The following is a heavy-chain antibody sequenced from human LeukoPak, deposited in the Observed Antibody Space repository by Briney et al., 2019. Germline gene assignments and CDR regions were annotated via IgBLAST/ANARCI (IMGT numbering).Heavy chain of an antibody. CDR2: ISGSGGST. V-gene: IGHV3-23*01. J-gene: IGHJ6*02. CDR1: GFTFSSYA. Sequence: GGSLRLSCAAYGFTFSSYAMSWVRQAPGKGLEWVSAISGSGGSTYYADSVKGRFTISRDNSKNTLYLQMNSLRAEDTAVYYCAREIAVAGTSYGMDVWGQGTTVTVSS. D-gene: IGHD6-19*01. CDR3: AREIAVAGTSYGMDV.